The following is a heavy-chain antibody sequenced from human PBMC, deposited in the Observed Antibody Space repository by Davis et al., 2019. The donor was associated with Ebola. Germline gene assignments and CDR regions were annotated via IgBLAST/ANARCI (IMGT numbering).Heavy chain of an antibody. CDR3: ARDKLGIGELFDY. V-gene: IGHV3-21*01. J-gene: IGHJ4*02. D-gene: IGHD7-27*01. CDR1: GFTFSSYS. Sequence: GGSLRLSCAASGFTFSSYSMNWVRQAPGKGLEWVSSISSSSSYIYYADSVKGRFTISRDNAKNSLYLQMNSLRAEDTAVYYCARDKLGIGELFDYWGQGTLVTVSS. CDR2: ISSSSSYI.